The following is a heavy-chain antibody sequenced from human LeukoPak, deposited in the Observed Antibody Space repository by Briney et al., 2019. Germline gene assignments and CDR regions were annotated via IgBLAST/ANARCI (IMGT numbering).Heavy chain of an antibody. V-gene: IGHV3-20*04. D-gene: IGHD2/OR15-2a*01. CDR3: ASGQLSHYYMDV. CDR2: INGNGGST. CDR1: GYTFDEYC. J-gene: IGHJ6*03. Sequence: PGGALRLSCAASGYTFDEYCMSWVRQAPGEGLEWGSGINGNGGSTGYADSVKGGVTISRENAKNSPYLQMNSLRAEETALYYCASGQLSHYYMDVWGKGTTVTVSS.